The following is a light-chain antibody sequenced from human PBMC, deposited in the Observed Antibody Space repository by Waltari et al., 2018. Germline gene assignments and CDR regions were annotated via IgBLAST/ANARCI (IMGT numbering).Light chain of an antibody. Sequence: SQSVLYSSNNKNYLAWYQQKPGQPPKLLIYWASTRESGVPDRFSGSGSGTDFTLTISSLQAEDVAVYYCQQYYSTLPAFGQGTKVEIK. CDR3: QQYYSTLPA. CDR2: WAS. V-gene: IGKV4-1*01. CDR1: QSVLYSSNNKNY. J-gene: IGKJ1*01.